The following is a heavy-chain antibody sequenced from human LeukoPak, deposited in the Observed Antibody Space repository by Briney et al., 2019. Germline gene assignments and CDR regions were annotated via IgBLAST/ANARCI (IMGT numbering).Heavy chain of an antibody. V-gene: IGHV3-23*01. CDR1: GFTFSNYA. D-gene: IGHD4-17*01. Sequence: GGSLRLSCAASGFASGFTFSNYAMIWVRQAPGRGLEWVSAIRSGGGGTLYADSVKGRFTISRDNSKNTLFLQMNNMRAEDTAVYYCARDPNGDYVGAFEMWGPGTKVTVS. CDR2: IRSGGGGT. CDR3: ARDPNGDYVGAFEM. J-gene: IGHJ3*02.